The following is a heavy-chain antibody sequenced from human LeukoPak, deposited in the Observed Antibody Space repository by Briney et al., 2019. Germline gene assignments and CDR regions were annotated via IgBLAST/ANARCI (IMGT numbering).Heavy chain of an antibody. Sequence: GGSLRLSCAASGFTFSSYSMNWVRQAPGKGLEWVSSISSSSSYIYYADSVKGRFTISRDNAKNSLYLQMNSLRAEDTAVYYCARDGLTMIVSNWFDPWGQGTLVTVSS. V-gene: IGHV3-21*01. CDR1: GFTFSSYS. J-gene: IGHJ5*02. CDR2: ISSSSSYI. CDR3: ARDGLTMIVSNWFDP. D-gene: IGHD3-22*01.